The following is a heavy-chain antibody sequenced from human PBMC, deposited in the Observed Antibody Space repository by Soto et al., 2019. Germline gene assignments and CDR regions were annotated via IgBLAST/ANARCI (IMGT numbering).Heavy chain of an antibody. Sequence: PSETLSLTCTVSSGSISNHYWSWIRQPPGKGLEWIGYIYYNGNTNYNPSLKSRVTMSVGTSKNQISLKLSSVTAADTAVYYCTRANWYSEYWGQGTLVTVSS. V-gene: IGHV4-59*11. CDR2: IYYNGNT. CDR3: TRANWYSEY. CDR1: SGSISNHY. D-gene: IGHD7-27*01. J-gene: IGHJ4*02.